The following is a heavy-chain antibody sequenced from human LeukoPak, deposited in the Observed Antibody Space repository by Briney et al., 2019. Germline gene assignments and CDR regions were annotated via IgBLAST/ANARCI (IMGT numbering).Heavy chain of an antibody. CDR2: IFQSGDT. D-gene: IGHD6-13*01. CDR3: ARQGGSSSPYYYYYMDV. CDR1: GYSISSGYY. V-gene: IGHV4-38-2*01. J-gene: IGHJ6*03. Sequence: SETLCLTCAVSGYSISSGYYWGWFRQAPGKGLEWIGFIFQSGDTYYNPPLKNRVSISVDTYNNHFFLKLTSVTAADSAVYYYARQGGSSSPYYYYYMDVWGKGTTVTVSS.